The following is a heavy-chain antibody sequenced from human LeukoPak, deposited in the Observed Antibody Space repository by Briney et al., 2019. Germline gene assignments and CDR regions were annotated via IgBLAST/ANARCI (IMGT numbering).Heavy chain of an antibody. D-gene: IGHD2-15*01. J-gene: IGHJ4*02. V-gene: IGHV3-23*01. Sequence: PGGSLRLSCAASGFTFSSYAMSWVRQAPGKGLEWVSAISGSGGSTYYADSVKGRFTTSRDNSKNTLYLQMNSLRAEDTGVYYCARVQRYCSGGSCYADLIDYWGQGTLVTVSS. CDR2: ISGSGGST. CDR1: GFTFSSYA. CDR3: ARVQRYCSGGSCYADLIDY.